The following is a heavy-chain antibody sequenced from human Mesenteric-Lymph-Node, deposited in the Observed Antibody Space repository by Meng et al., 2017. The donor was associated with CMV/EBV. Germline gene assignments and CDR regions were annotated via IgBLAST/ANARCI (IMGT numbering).Heavy chain of an antibody. Sequence: LFCVASGITVSVNYMRWVRQAPGKGLEWVSVIDSGGTPYYADSVKGRFTISRDNSKNTLYLQMNSLRAEDTAVYYCTRELGGRGSYWGQGALITVSS. V-gene: IGHV3-66*01. J-gene: IGHJ4*02. D-gene: IGHD3-10*01. CDR1: GITVSVNY. CDR2: IDSGGTP. CDR3: TRELGGRGSY.